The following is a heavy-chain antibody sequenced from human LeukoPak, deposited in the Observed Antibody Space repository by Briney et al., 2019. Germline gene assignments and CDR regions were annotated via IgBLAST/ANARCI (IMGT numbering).Heavy chain of an antibody. CDR2: IYYSGST. CDR1: GGSISSGDYY. V-gene: IGHV4-30-4*08. J-gene: IGHJ4*02. CDR3: ARDHGYYDFWSGVDY. Sequence: SETLSLTCTVSGGSISSGDYYWSWIRQPPGKGLEWIGYIYYSGSTYYNPSLKSRVTISVDTSKNQFSLKLSSVTAADTAVYYCARDHGYYDFWSGVDYWGQGTLVTVSS. D-gene: IGHD3-3*01.